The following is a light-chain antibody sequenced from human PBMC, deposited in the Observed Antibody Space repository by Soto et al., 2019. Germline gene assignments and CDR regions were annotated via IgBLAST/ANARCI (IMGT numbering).Light chain of an antibody. CDR2: NDN. V-gene: IGLV1-47*02. CDR3: SAWDDRPSGRVL. J-gene: IGLJ2*01. Sequence: QSVLTQPPSASGTPGQRVTISCSGTTSNIGTNSVHWYQQLPGSAPKLLIYNDNQRPSGVPDRFSASKSGTSASLVVSGLRSEDEADYFCSAWDDRPSGRVLFGAGTK. CDR1: TSNIGTNS.